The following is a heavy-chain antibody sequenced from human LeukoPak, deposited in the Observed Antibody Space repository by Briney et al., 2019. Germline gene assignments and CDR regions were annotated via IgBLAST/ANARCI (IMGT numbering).Heavy chain of an antibody. Sequence: PGGSLRLSCAASGFTFNSFAFTWVRQAPGRGLEWVSATNVRGDGTYYAESVRGRFTISRDNSKNTLYLQMNSLRAEDTALYYCAKDYRYGSAWGPGTLVVVSS. V-gene: IGHV3-23*01. D-gene: IGHD6-25*01. J-gene: IGHJ5*02. CDR2: TNVRGDGT. CDR1: GFTFNSFA. CDR3: AKDYRYGSA.